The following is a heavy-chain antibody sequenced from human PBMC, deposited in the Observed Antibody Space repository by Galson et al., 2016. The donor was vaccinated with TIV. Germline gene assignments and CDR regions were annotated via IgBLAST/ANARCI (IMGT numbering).Heavy chain of an antibody. J-gene: IGHJ4*02. CDR3: ARGGSDSDY. Sequence: SLRLSCAVSGFTFSNYWMTWVRQAPGKGLEWVASIKEDGSEKNYVDLVKGRFTISRDNAKNSLYLQMNSVRAEDTAVYYCARGGSDSDYWGQGTLVTVSS. V-gene: IGHV3-7*01. CDR2: IKEDGSEK. CDR1: GFTFSNYW. D-gene: IGHD2-21*01.